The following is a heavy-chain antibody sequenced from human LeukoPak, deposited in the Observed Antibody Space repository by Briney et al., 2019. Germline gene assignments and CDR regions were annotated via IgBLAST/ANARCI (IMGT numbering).Heavy chain of an antibody. Sequence: PSETLSLTCTVSGYSISSGYYWGWIRPPPGKGLEWIGSIYHSGSTYYNPSLKSRVTISVDTSKNQFSLKLSSVTAADTAVYYCARDEMATIKGGFDYWGQGTLVTVSS. V-gene: IGHV4-38-2*02. D-gene: IGHD5-24*01. CDR2: IYHSGST. J-gene: IGHJ4*02. CDR3: ARDEMATIKGGFDY. CDR1: GYSISSGYY.